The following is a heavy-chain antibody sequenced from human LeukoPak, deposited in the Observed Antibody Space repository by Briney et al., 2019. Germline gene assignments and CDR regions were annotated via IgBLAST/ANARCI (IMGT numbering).Heavy chain of an antibody. Sequence: ASVKVSCKASGYTFTGYYMHWVRQAPAQGLEGMGWINPNSGGTNDAQKFQGRVTMTRDTSISTAYMELSRLRSDDTAVYYCARDLAFGEMVTNRGAFDIWGQGTMVTVSS. CDR1: GYTFTGYY. J-gene: IGHJ3*02. V-gene: IGHV1-2*02. CDR3: ARDLAFGEMVTNRGAFDI. D-gene: IGHD5-24*01. CDR2: INPNSGGT.